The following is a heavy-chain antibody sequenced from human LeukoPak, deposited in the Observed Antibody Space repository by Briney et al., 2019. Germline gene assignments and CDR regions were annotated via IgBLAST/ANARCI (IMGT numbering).Heavy chain of an antibody. D-gene: IGHD6-13*01. CDR3: ARGVGSSWTLFDY. J-gene: IGHJ4*02. V-gene: IGHV3-21*01. CDR2: ISSSSSYI. Sequence: GSLLLSCAASGFTFSSYSMNWGRQAPGKGLEWVSSISSSSSYIYYADSGKGRFTISRDNAKNSLYLQMNSLRAEDTAVYYCARGVGSSWTLFDYWGQGTLVTVSS. CDR1: GFTFSSYS.